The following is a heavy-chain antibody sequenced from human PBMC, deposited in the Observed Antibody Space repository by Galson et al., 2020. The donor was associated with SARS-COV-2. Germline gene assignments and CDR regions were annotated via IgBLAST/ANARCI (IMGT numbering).Heavy chain of an antibody. CDR2: IYYSGST. CDR1: GGSISSGGYY. V-gene: IGHV4-31*03. J-gene: IGHJ5*02. CDR3: ARGPHIVVVTAIRNWFDP. Sequence: PSETLSLTCTVSGGSISSGGYYWSWIRQHPGKGLEWIGYIYYSGSTYYNPSLKSRVTISVDTSKNQFSLKLSSVTAADTAVYYCARGPHIVVVTAIRNWFDPWGQGTLVTVSS. D-gene: IGHD2-21*02.